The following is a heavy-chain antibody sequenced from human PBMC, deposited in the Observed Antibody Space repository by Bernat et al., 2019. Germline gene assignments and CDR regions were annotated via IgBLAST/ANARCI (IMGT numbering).Heavy chain of an antibody. CDR1: GFTFSGYW. CDR3: ARDSNYAMDL. CDR2: IYSDGSST. V-gene: IGHV3-74*01. D-gene: IGHD3-3*02. J-gene: IGHJ6*02. Sequence: EVQLVESGGGLVQPGRSLRLSCVASGFTFSGYWMHWVRQAPGEGLVWVSRIYSDGSSTIYSDSVKGRFTIVRDNAKNTLYLEMNSPRAEDTAVYYCARDSNYAMDLWGQGTTVTVSS.